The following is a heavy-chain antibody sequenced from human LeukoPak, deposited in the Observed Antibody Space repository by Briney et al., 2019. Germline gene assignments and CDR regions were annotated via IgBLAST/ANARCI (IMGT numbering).Heavy chain of an antibody. J-gene: IGHJ5*02. V-gene: IGHV3-23*01. CDR2: ISGSGGSA. Sequence: QSGGSLRLSCAASGFTFSSYAMSWVRQAPGKGLEWVSAISGSGGSAYYADSVKGRFTVSRDNSKNTLYLRMNSLRAEDTAIYYCAKSTCGGDCSRWFDPWGQGTLVTVSS. CDR3: AKSTCGGDCSRWFDP. D-gene: IGHD2-21*02. CDR1: GFTFSSYA.